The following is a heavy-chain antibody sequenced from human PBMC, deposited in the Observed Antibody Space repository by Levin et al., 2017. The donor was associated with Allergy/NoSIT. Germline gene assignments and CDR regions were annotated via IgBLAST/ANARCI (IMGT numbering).Heavy chain of an antibody. CDR3: GKGVGCWPWSAVDS. J-gene: IGHJ4*02. V-gene: IGHV3-23*01. Sequence: GGSLRLSCAASGFTFSSYAMSWVRQAPGKGLEWVSGISNNGGYTQYADSVMGRITISRDNFKNTLYLQMDSLRVEDTAVYYCGKGVGCWPWSAVDSWGQGTLVTVSS. CDR1: GFTFSSYA. CDR2: ISNNGGYT. D-gene: IGHD6-19*01.